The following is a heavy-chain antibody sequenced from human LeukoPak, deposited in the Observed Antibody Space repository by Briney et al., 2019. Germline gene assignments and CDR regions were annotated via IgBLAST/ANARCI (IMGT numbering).Heavy chain of an antibody. Sequence: GWSLRLSCAPCGFTFSSSSMSWVRPAAGKGLEWVSDLTGSGGSTYYADSVKGRFTISRDNSKKTLFLQMNSLRAEDTAVYYCAKDLAPAAYWGQGTLVTVSS. D-gene: IGHD2-2*01. CDR2: LTGSGGST. J-gene: IGHJ4*02. CDR1: GFTFSSSS. CDR3: AKDLAPAAY. V-gene: IGHV3-23*01.